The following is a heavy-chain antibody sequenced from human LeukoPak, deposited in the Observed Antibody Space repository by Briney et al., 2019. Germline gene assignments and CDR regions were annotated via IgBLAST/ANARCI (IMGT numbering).Heavy chain of an antibody. D-gene: IGHD6-13*01. CDR3: ARSLAAATFDY. CDR1: GGSISSGGYY. CDR2: IYYSGST. J-gene: IGHJ4*02. V-gene: IGHV4-31*03. Sequence: SETLPLTCTVSGGSISSGGYYWSWIRQHPGKGLEWIGYIYYSGSTYYNPSLKSRVTISVDTSKNQFSLKLSSVTAADTAVYYCARSLAAATFDYWGQGTLVTVSS.